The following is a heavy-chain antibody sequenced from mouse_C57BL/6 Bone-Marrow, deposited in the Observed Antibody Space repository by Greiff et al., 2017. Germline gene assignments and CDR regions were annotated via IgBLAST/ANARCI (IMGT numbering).Heavy chain of an antibody. Sequence: EVQRVESGGGLVKPGGSLKLSCAASGFTFSDYGMHWVRQAPEKGLEWVAYISSGSSTIYYADTVKGRFTISRDNAKNTLFLQRTSLRSEDTAMYYCARPLYFDVWGTGTAVTVSA. D-gene: IGHD6-1*01. CDR3: ARPLYFDV. CDR1: GFTFSDYG. V-gene: IGHV5-17*01. J-gene: IGHJ1*03. CDR2: ISSGSSTI.